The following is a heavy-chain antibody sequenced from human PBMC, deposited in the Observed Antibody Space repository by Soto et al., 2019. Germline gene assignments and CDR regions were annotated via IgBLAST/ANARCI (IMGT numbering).Heavy chain of an antibody. CDR1: GFTVSSYA. CDR2: ISGSGGST. Sequence: GGSLRLSCAASGFTVSSYAMSWVRQAPGKGLEWVSAISGSGGSTYYADSVKGRFTISRDNSKNTLYLQMNSLRAEDTAVYYSPNPKKENKNYYYYMDVGAKGPPVTVSS. J-gene: IGHJ6*03. V-gene: IGHV3-23*01. CDR3: PNPKKENKNYYYYMDV.